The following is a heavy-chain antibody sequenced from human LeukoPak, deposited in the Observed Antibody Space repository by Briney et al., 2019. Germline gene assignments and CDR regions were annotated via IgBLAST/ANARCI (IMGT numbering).Heavy chain of an antibody. D-gene: IGHD2-2*01. V-gene: IGHV1-8*01. CDR1: GYTFTSYD. Sequence: ASVKVSCKASGYTFTSYDINWVRQDTGQGLEWMGWMNPNSGNTGYAQKFQGRVTMTRNTSISTAYMELSSLRSEDTAVYYCAREDIVVVPAAMVLNYYYYMDVWGKGTTVTVSS. CDR2: MNPNSGNT. J-gene: IGHJ6*03. CDR3: AREDIVVVPAAMVLNYYYYMDV.